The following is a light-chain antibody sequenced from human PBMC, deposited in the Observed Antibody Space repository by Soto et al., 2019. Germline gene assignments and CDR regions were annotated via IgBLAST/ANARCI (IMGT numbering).Light chain of an antibody. V-gene: IGKV1-33*01. CDR2: DAS. CDR3: QQYDLPIT. J-gene: IGKJ5*01. Sequence: DIQMTQSPSSLSASVGDRVTITCQASQDISNYLNWYQQKPGKAPKLLIYDASNLETGVPSRFSGSGSGTDFTFTISSLQPEDIATYYCQQYDLPITFGQGTLLEVK. CDR1: QDISNY.